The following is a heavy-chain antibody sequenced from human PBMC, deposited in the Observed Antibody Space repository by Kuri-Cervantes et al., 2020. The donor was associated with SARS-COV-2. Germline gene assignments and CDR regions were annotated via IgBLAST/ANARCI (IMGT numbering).Heavy chain of an antibody. Sequence: GGSLRLSCTTSGFSFRAFGVTWFRQAPGKGLEWVGFIKSKAYGETAEYAASVKGRFTISRDDSKTIAYLQMNSLKTEDTAVYYCTRMSTQYYDFWSGGYRDFDYWGQGTLVTVSS. J-gene: IGHJ4*02. V-gene: IGHV3-49*03. CDR3: TRMSTQYYDFWSGGYRDFDY. CDR1: GFSFRAFG. CDR2: IKSKAYGETA. D-gene: IGHD3-3*01.